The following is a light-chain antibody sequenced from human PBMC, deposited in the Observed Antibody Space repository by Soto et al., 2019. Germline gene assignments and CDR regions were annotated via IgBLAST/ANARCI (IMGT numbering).Light chain of an antibody. CDR3: QQYNNWLT. CDR2: GAS. CDR1: QTIYSY. Sequence: DIQMTQSPSSLSASVGDRVTIPCRASQTIYSYLNWYQQRPGSAPKLLVYGASSLQRGVPSRFSGSGSGTDFTLIISSLQPEDVATYYCQQYNNWLTFGQGTKVDIK. V-gene: IGKV1-39*01. J-gene: IGKJ1*01.